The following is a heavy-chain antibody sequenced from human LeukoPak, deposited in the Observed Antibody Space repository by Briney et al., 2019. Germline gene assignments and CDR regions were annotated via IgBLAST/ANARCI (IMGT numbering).Heavy chain of an antibody. CDR2: IWYDGSNK. CDR3: ASGLYCGGDCYHWPQFDY. J-gene: IGHJ4*02. Sequence: GGSLRLSCAASGFTFSSYGMHWVRQAPGRGLEWVAVIWYDGSNKYYADSVKGRFTISRDTSKNTLYLRMNSLRAEDTAVYYCASGLYCGGDCYHWPQFDYWGQGTLVTVSS. D-gene: IGHD2-21*02. V-gene: IGHV3-33*01. CDR1: GFTFSSYG.